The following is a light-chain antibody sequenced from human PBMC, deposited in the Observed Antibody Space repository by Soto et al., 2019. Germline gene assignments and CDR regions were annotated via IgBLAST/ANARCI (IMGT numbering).Light chain of an antibody. CDR3: MQAIQTPKP. Sequence: DSVMTQSPLSLPVTPGEPASISCRSSQSLRHSKGDNYLDWYLQKPGQSPQLLNYLGSNRASGVSYRLHGGGSSKDFTLKISRVEAEDLVVYYCMQAIQTPKPFGQGTKEEIK. J-gene: IGKJ1*01. V-gene: IGKV2-28*01. CDR2: LGS. CDR1: QSLRHSKGDNY.